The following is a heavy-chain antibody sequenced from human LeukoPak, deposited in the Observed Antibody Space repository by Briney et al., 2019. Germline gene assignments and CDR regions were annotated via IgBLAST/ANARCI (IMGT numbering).Heavy chain of an antibody. D-gene: IGHD6-6*01. Sequence: PGGSLRLSCAVSGFTFDDYAMHWVRQAPGKGLEWVSLISGDGGSTYYADSVKGRFTIPRDNSKNSLYLQMNSLRTEDTALYYCAKSQREAARGDYFDYWGQGTLVTVSS. CDR1: GFTFDDYA. J-gene: IGHJ4*02. V-gene: IGHV3-43*02. CDR2: ISGDGGST. CDR3: AKSQREAARGDYFDY.